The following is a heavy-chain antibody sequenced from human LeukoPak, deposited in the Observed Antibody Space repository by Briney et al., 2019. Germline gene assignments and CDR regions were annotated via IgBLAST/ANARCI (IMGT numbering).Heavy chain of an antibody. CDR3: ARALGLGYCSGGSCYPYYFDY. J-gene: IGHJ4*02. CDR2: IYYSGST. CDR1: GGSISSGGYY. V-gene: IGHV4-31*03. D-gene: IGHD2-15*01. Sequence: SQTLSLTCTVSGGSISSGGYYWSWIRQHPGKGLEWIGYIYYSGSTYYNPSLKSRVTISVDTSKNQFTLKLSSVTAADTAVYYCARALGLGYCSGGSCYPYYFDYWGQGTLVTVSS.